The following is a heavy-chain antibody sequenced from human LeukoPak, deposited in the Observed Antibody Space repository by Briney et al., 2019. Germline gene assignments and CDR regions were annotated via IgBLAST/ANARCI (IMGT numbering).Heavy chain of an antibody. CDR3: ARVASTGPFDY. V-gene: IGHV4-61*08. CDR1: GGSIRTSGNY. J-gene: IGHJ4*02. Sequence: SETLSLTCTVSGGSIRTSGNYWSWIRHHPGKGLEWMGCIYYSGSTDYNPSLKSRVTMSVDTSKNQFSLKLRSVTAADTAVYYCARVASTGPFDYWGQGTLVTVSS. CDR2: IYYSGST. D-gene: IGHD2-8*02.